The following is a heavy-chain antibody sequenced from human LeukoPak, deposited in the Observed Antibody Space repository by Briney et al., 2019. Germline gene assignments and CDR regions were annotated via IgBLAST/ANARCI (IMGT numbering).Heavy chain of an antibody. V-gene: IGHV1-58*02. J-gene: IGHJ4*02. Sequence: SVKVSCKASGFTFTSSAMQWVRQARGQRLEWIGWIVVGNGDTNYAQKFQERVTITRDMSTSTAYMELSSLRSEDTVVYYCASSSSWYQGSFDYWGQGTLVTVSS. CDR2: IVVGNGDT. CDR3: ASSSSWYQGSFDY. CDR1: GFTFTSSA. D-gene: IGHD6-13*01.